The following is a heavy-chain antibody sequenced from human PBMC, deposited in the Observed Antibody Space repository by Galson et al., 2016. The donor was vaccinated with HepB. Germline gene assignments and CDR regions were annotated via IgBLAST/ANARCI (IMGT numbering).Heavy chain of an antibody. CDR2: SHNTGSP. V-gene: IGHV4-61*02. CDR1: GGSISLGAYY. J-gene: IGHJ3*02. Sequence: TLSLTCTVSGGSISLGAYYWNWIRQPAGEGLEWIGRSHNTGSPDYNPPLKSRVTITIDTPGRQLPLKLSSVTAADTAVYYCAIVNPGDPFDMWGQGTVVTVSS. CDR3: AIVNPGDPFDM. D-gene: IGHD6-6*01.